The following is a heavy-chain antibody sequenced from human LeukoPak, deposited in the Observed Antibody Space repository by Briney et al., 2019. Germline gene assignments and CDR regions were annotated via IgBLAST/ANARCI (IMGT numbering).Heavy chain of an antibody. V-gene: IGHV4-59*08. CDR1: GGSISSYY. CDR2: IYYSGST. J-gene: IGHJ4*02. Sequence: PSETLSLTYTVSGGSISSYYWSWIRQPPGKGLEWIGYIYYSGSTNYNPSLKSRVTISVDTSKNQFSLKLSSVTAADTAVYYCARHSGAFSISDDYWGQGTLVTVSS. CDR3: ARHSGAFSISDDY. D-gene: IGHD6-6*01.